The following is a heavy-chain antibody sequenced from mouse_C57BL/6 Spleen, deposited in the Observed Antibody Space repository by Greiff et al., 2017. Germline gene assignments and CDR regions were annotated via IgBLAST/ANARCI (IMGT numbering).Heavy chain of an antibody. D-gene: IGHD3-2*02. CDR3: ARRGGSGYVDYAMDY. CDR2: IYPRDGST. J-gene: IGHJ4*01. V-gene: IGHV1-78*01. Sequence: VQLQQSDAELVKPGASVKISCKVSGYTFTDHTIHWMKQRPEQGLEWIGYIYPRDGSTKYNEKFKGKATLTADKSSSTAYMQLNSLTSEDAAVYFCARRGGSGYVDYAMDYWGQGTSVTVSS. CDR1: GYTFTDHT.